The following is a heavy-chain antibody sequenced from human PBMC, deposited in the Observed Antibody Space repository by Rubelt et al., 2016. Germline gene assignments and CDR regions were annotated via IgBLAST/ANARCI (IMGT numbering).Heavy chain of an antibody. D-gene: IGHD2-15*01. CDR1: GYSIRSNYY. V-gene: IGHV4-59*01. CDR2: IYYTGST. Sequence: QVQLQESGPGLVKPSETLSLTCTVSGYSIRSNYYWSWIRQPPGKGLEWIGYIYYTGSTNYIPSLESRVTISVDTSKRQFSLKLNSVTAADTAVYYCACRIGYYGVDVWGQGTTVTVSS. CDR3: ACRIGYYGVDV. J-gene: IGHJ6*02.